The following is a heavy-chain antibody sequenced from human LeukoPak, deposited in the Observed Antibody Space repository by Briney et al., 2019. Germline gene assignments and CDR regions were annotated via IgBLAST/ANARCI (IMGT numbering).Heavy chain of an antibody. Sequence: ASVKVSCKASGYTFNGFYLHWVRQATGQGLEWMGCINPNSGGTNYAQKFQGRVTMTRDTSISTAYMELSRLRSDDTAVYYCARWMATVTTPDHWGQGTLVTISS. V-gene: IGHV1-2*02. CDR3: ARWMATVTTPDH. J-gene: IGHJ4*02. CDR2: INPNSGGT. D-gene: IGHD4-11*01. CDR1: GYTFNGFY.